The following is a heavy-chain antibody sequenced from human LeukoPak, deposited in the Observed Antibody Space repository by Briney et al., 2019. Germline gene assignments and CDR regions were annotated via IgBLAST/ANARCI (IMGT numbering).Heavy chain of an antibody. D-gene: IGHD2-21*01. CDR3: AKAPVTTCSGAYCYPFDY. Sequence: GGSLRLSCAASGFSFGTYWMDWVRQAPGKGLEWVANIKQDGSEKYYVDSVKGRFTISRDNAKNSLYLQMNRLRAEDAAVYYCAKAPVTTCSGAYCYPFDYWGQGTLVTVSS. V-gene: IGHV3-7*03. J-gene: IGHJ4*02. CDR2: IKQDGSEK. CDR1: GFSFGTYW.